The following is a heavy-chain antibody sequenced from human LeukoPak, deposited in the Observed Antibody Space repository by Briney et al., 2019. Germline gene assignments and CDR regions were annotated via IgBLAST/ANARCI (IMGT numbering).Heavy chain of an antibody. V-gene: IGHV4-59*01. D-gene: IGHD5-12*01. CDR1: GGSISSYY. Sequence: PSETLSLTCTVSGGSISSYYWSWIRQPPGKGLEWIGYIYYSGSTNYNPSLKSRVTISVDTSKNQFSLKLSSVTAADTAVYYCAREVQGGYEPNFGYWGQGTLVTVSS. J-gene: IGHJ4*02. CDR2: IYYSGST. CDR3: AREVQGGYEPNFGY.